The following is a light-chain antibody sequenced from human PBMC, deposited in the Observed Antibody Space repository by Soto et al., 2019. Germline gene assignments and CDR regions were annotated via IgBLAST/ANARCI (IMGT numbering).Light chain of an antibody. J-gene: IGLJ1*01. Sequence: QSVLTQPPSVSEAPGQRVTISCTGTSSNIGAGYDVHWYQQLPGAAPKLLIYSNAIRPSGVPDRFSGSKSGTSASLAITGLRAEDEADYYCQSYDGSLSNYVFGTGTKVTVL. CDR3: QSYDGSLSNYV. V-gene: IGLV1-40*01. CDR1: SSNIGAGYD. CDR2: SNA.